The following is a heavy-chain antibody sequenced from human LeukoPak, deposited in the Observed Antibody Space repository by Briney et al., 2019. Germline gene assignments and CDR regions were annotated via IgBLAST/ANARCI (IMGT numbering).Heavy chain of an antibody. CDR3: ARVYDYVWGSYRPDAFDI. Sequence: GGSLRLSCGGSGFTFGSYEMSWVRQAPGKGLEWVANIKEDGTEQYYVDSVKGRFTISRDNAKNSLYLQMNSLRAEDTAVYYCARVYDYVWGSYRPDAFDIWGQGTMVTVSS. V-gene: IGHV3-7*01. CDR2: IKEDGTEQ. CDR1: GFTFGSYE. D-gene: IGHD3-16*02. J-gene: IGHJ3*02.